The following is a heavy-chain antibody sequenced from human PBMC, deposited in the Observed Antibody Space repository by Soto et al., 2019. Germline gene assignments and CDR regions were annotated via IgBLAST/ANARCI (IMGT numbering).Heavy chain of an antibody. Sequence: PGESLKISCKGSGYSFTSYWISWVRQMPGKGLEWMGRIDPSDSYTNYSPSFQGHVTISADKSISTAYLQWSSLKASDTAMYYCARQFVTPYGQYYYGMDVWGQGTTVTVSS. CDR1: GYSFTSYW. J-gene: IGHJ6*02. V-gene: IGHV5-10-1*01. CDR2: IDPSDSYT. CDR3: ARQFVTPYGQYYYGMDV. D-gene: IGHD4-17*01.